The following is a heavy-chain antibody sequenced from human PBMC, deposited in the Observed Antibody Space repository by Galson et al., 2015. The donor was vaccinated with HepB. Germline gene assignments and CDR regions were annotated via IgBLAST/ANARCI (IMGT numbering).Heavy chain of an antibody. D-gene: IGHD3-3*02. J-gene: IGHJ4*02. CDR2: LYDSGST. CDR1: GDSVRSDF. Sequence: SETLSLTCSVSGDSVRSDFWSWVRQPPGRAPEWIGYLYDSGSTRYNPSLESRVTMSVDTSKNQFSLKLTSVTAADTAVYYCAKIRNQALDYWGQGTLVTVSS. CDR3: AKIRNQALDY. V-gene: IGHV4-59*02.